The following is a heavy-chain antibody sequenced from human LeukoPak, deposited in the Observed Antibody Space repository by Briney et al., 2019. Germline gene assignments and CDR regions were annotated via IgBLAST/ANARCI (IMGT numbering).Heavy chain of an antibody. CDR3: AREVVPGAYFDY. CDR1: GYIFTAYY. D-gene: IGHD7-27*01. Sequence: EASVKVSCKASGYIFTAYYIHWVRQAPGQGLEWMGWINPSSGGTLYAQKFQGRVTMTRDTSITTAYMELSGLRSDDTAVYFCAREVVPGAYFDYWGQGALVTVSS. J-gene: IGHJ4*02. V-gene: IGHV1-2*02. CDR2: INPSSGGT.